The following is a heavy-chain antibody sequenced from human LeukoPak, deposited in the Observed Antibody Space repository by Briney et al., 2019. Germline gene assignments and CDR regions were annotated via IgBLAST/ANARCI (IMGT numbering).Heavy chain of an antibody. CDR1: GFTFSSYI. J-gene: IGHJ4*02. CDR2: ISSSSSNI. D-gene: IGHD2-2*01. CDR3: ARGGNLYCSSTSCYDFDY. Sequence: PGGSLRLSCAASGFTFSSYIMNWVRQAPGKGLEWVSSISSSSSNINYAHSVKGRFTISRDNAQNSLYLQMNSLRAEDTAVYYCARGGNLYCSSTSCYDFDYWGQGTLVTVSS. V-gene: IGHV3-21*01.